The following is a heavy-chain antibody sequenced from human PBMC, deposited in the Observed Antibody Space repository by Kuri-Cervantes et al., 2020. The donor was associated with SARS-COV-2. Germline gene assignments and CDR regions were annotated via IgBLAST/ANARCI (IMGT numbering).Heavy chain of an antibody. J-gene: IGHJ4*02. Sequence: GSLKISCAASGFTFSSYAMHWVRQAPGKGLEWVAVISYDGSNKYYADSVKGRFTISRDNSKNTLYLQMNSLRAEDTAVYYCARGMGAGATSWSFDYWGQGTLVTDSS. D-gene: IGHD1-26*01. V-gene: IGHV3-30-3*01. CDR2: ISYDGSNK. CDR3: ARGMGAGATSWSFDY. CDR1: GFTFSSYA.